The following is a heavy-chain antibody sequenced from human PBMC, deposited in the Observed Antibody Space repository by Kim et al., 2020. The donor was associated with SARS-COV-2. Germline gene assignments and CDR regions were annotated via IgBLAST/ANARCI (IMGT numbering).Heavy chain of an antibody. V-gene: IGHV3-30*02. D-gene: IGHD2-15*01. CDR3: AKDRCSGGSCYSLDY. Sequence: DAVKGRVAISQDNAKNTRYLQMNSLRAEDTAVYYCAKDRCSGGSCYSLDYWGQGTLVTVSS. J-gene: IGHJ4*02.